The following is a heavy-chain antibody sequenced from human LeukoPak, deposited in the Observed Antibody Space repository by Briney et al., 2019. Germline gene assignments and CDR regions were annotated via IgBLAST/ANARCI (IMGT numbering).Heavy chain of an antibody. CDR1: GGSISSYY. CDR2: IYYSGST. V-gene: IGHV4-59*01. J-gene: IGHJ4*02. D-gene: IGHD6-13*01. CDR3: AKTGSSPDTGY. Sequence: PSETLSLTCTVSGGSISSYYWSWIRQPPGKGLEWIGYIYYSGSTNYNPSLKSRVTISVDTSKNQFSLKLSSVTAADTAVYYCAKTGSSPDTGYWGQGTLVMVSS.